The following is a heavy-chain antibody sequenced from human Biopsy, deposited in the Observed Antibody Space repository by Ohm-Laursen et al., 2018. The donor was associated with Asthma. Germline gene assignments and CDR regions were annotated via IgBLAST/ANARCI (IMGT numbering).Heavy chain of an antibody. D-gene: IGHD7-27*01. CDR1: EFPFSSYA. V-gene: IGHV3-21*01. CDR3: ARDAPTGGYIDY. J-gene: IGHJ4*02. CDR2: ITSSSSYI. Sequence: SLRLSCAAFEFPFSSYAMNWVRQAPGKGLEWVSSITSSSSYIFYADSVKGRFTISRDNPRNSLYLQMNSLRAEDTAVYYCARDAPTGGYIDYWGLGTLVTVSS.